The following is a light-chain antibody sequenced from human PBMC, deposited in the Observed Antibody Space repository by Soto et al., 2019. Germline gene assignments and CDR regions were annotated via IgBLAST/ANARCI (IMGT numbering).Light chain of an antibody. Sequence: EIVLRQSPATLSLCPGERATLSCRASQSVSSYLAWYQQKPGQAPRLLIYDASKRATGIPARFSGSGSGTEFTLTISSLQSGDFAVYYCQQYADWPRTFGQGTKVDIK. CDR1: QSVSSY. V-gene: IGKV3-11*01. CDR3: QQYADWPRT. J-gene: IGKJ1*01. CDR2: DAS.